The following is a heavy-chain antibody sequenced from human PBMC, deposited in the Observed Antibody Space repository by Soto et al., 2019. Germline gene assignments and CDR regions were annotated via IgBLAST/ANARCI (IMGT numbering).Heavy chain of an antibody. D-gene: IGHD3-3*01. V-gene: IGHV3-9*01. Sequence: GGSLRLSCVGTGLNFDDFAMHWVRQAPGKGLEWVSGITWNSRVLAYADSVKGRFTISRDNARNSLYLQMDSLRDEDTALYYCAKGRYDFWSPYYFDSWGQGTLVTVYS. CDR2: ITWNSRVL. CDR3: AKGRYDFWSPYYFDS. CDR1: GLNFDDFA. J-gene: IGHJ4*02.